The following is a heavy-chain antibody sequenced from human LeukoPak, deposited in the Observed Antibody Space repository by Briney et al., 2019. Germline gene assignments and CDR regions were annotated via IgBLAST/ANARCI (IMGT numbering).Heavy chain of an antibody. CDR2: IIPIFGTA. CDR3: GREAAAASDAFDI. CDR1: GGTFSSYA. J-gene: IGHJ3*02. D-gene: IGHD6-13*01. Sequence: SVKVSCKASGGTFSSYAISWVRQAPGQGLEWMGGIIPIFGTANYAQKFQGRVTITTDESTSTAYMELSSLRSEDTAVYYCGREAAAASDAFDIWGQGTMVTVSS. V-gene: IGHV1-69*05.